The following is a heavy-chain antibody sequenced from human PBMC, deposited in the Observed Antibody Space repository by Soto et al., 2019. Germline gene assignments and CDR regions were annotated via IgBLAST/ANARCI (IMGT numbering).Heavy chain of an antibody. CDR2: ISYDGSNK. CDR3: AKRLGPYCSGGSCHGDYFDY. V-gene: IGHV3-30*18. J-gene: IGHJ4*02. CDR1: GFTFSSYG. Sequence: PGGSLRLSCAASGFTFSSYGMHWVRQAPGKGLEWVAVISYDGSNKYYADSVKGRFTISRDNSKNTLYLQMNSLRAEDTAVYYCAKRLGPYCSGGSCHGDYFDYWGQGTLVTVSS. D-gene: IGHD2-15*01.